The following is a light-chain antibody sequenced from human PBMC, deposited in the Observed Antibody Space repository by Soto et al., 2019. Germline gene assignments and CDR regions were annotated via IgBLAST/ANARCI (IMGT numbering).Light chain of an antibody. CDR2: EVS. J-gene: IGLJ1*01. CDR3: SSYTDSSNYV. Sequence: QSALTQPPSASGSPVQSVAISCTGTSSDVGGYNYVSRYQQHPGKAPKLMIYEVSKRPSGVPDRFSGSKSGNTASLTISGLQAEDEADYYCSSYTDSSNYVYGTAPKVTVL. V-gene: IGLV2-8*01. CDR1: SSDVGGYNY.